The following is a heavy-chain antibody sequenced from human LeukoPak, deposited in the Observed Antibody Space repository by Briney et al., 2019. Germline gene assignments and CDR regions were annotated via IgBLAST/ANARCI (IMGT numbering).Heavy chain of an antibody. CDR1: GFTLGSYW. Sequence: GGSLRLSCAVSGFTLGSYWMHWVRHAPGQGLAWVSRVNTDGSSTTYAESVKGRFTISKDNAKNTLYLQMNGLRAEDTAVYYCARDLAVAGTGWFDPWGQGTLVTVSS. CDR2: VNTDGSST. V-gene: IGHV3-74*01. D-gene: IGHD6-19*01. J-gene: IGHJ5*02. CDR3: ARDLAVAGTGWFDP.